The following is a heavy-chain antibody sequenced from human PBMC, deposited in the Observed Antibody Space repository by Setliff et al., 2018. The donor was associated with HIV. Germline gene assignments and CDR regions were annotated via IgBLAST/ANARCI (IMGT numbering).Heavy chain of an antibody. Sequence: ASVKVSCKASGYTFTSYAMNWVRQAPGQRLEWMGWINAGNGNTKYSQKFQGRVTITRDTSASTAYMELSSLRSEDTAVYYCARDGGDTAMVSYYYYYYMDVWGKGTTVTVSS. CDR2: INAGNGNT. CDR3: ARDGGDTAMVSYYYYYYMDV. J-gene: IGHJ6*03. D-gene: IGHD5-18*01. CDR1: GYTFTSYA. V-gene: IGHV1-3*01.